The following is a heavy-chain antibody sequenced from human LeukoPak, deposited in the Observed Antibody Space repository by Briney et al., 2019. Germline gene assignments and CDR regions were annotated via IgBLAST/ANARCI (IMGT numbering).Heavy chain of an antibody. CDR1: GFTFSSYW. J-gene: IGHJ4*02. CDR3: ARSYSGSYWYY. CDR2: ISSDGSSR. V-gene: IGHV3-74*01. D-gene: IGHD3-10*01. Sequence: PGGSLTLSCAASGFTFSSYWMHWVRQAPGKGLVWVSRISSDGSSRNYADSVKGRFTISRDNAKNTLYLQMNSLRAEDTAVYYCARSYSGSYWYYWGQGTLVTVSS.